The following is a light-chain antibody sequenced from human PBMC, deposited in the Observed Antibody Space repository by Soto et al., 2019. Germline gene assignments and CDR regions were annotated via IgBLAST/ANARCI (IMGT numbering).Light chain of an antibody. V-gene: IGLV1-44*01. CDR3: AAWDDSLNGLYV. CDR1: SSNIGSNS. CDR2: STS. Sequence: QSVLTQPPSASGTPGQRVTISCSGSSSNIGSNSVNWYQQLPGTAPKLLVYSTSQRPSGVPDRFSGSKSGTSASLAIRALQSEDEADYFCAAWDDSLNGLYVFGTGTKVTVL. J-gene: IGLJ1*01.